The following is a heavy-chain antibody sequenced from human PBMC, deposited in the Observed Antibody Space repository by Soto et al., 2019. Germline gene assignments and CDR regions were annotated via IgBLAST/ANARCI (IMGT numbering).Heavy chain of an antibody. CDR2: VSYSGST. CDR1: GGSISNYY. CDR3: ARYYDFWSGHNCFDP. Sequence: QVQLQESGPGLVKPSETLSLTCTVSGGSISNYYWSWIRQPPGKGLEWIGYVSYSGSTDYNPSLNSRVTISIDTSKNQFSLKLISVTAADTAVYYCARYYDFWSGHNCFDPWGQGTLVTVSS. V-gene: IGHV4-59*01. D-gene: IGHD3-3*01. J-gene: IGHJ5*02.